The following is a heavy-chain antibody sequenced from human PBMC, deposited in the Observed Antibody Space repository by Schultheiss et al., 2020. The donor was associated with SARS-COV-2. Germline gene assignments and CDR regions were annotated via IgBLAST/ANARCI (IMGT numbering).Heavy chain of an antibody. CDR1: GGSIRSGESY. J-gene: IGHJ5*02. D-gene: IGHD5-12*01. CDR3: VRHRWRVINVATISQTNWFDP. CDR2: IDYSGRI. V-gene: IGHV4-30-4*01. Sequence: SETLSLTCTVSGGSIRSGESYWSWIRQSPGKGLEWIGYIDYSGRIFYNPSLKSRLTISVDTSKNQFSLKLSSVTAADTAVYYCVRHRWRVINVATISQTNWFDPWGQGTLVTVSS.